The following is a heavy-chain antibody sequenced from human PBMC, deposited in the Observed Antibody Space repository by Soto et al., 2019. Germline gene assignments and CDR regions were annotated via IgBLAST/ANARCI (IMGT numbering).Heavy chain of an antibody. Sequence: SQTLSLTCAISGDSVSSNRAAWHWIRQSPSRGLEWLGRTYYRSKWCNDYAVSVRSRISIDPDTSKNQFSLRLESLTPDDTAVYDCASIAMAGTPVWGQGTLVTISS. CDR2: TYYRSKWCN. D-gene: IGHD6-19*01. V-gene: IGHV6-1*01. CDR1: GDSVSSNRAA. CDR3: ASIAMAGTPV. J-gene: IGHJ4*02.